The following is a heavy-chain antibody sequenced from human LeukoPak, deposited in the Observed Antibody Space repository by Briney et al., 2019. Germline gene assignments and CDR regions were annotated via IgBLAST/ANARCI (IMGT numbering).Heavy chain of an antibody. CDR2: ISYDGSNK. CDR1: GFTFSSYG. D-gene: IGHD6-19*01. V-gene: IGHV3-30*18. Sequence: GGSLRVSCAASGFTFSSYGMHWVRQAPGKGLEWMAVISYDGSNKYYADSVKGRFTISRDNSKNTLYMQMNSLRAEDTAVYYCAKGLTVAGSFHDYWGQGTLVTVSS. CDR3: AKGLTVAGSFHDY. J-gene: IGHJ4*02.